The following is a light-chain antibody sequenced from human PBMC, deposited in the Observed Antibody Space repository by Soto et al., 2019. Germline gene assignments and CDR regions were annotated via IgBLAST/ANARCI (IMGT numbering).Light chain of an antibody. V-gene: IGKV3-15*01. Sequence: ETVMTQSPATLSVSPGERAIVSCRASQSVSTNLAWFQQKPGQAPRLLIYGASIRATDIPARFSGSGSGTEFTLTISSLQSEDFAVYYCQQYHNWPRAFGQGTKVEIK. CDR2: GAS. J-gene: IGKJ1*01. CDR3: QQYHNWPRA. CDR1: QSVSTN.